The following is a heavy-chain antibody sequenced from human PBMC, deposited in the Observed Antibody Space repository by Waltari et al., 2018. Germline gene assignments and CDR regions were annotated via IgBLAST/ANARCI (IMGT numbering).Heavy chain of an antibody. V-gene: IGHV4-59*01. J-gene: IGHJ4*02. CDR2: IYYSGST. D-gene: IGHD3-10*01. CDR3: ARGLGSYFNY. CDR1: GGSISRYY. Sequence: QVQLQESGPGLVKPSETLSLTCTVSGGSISRYYWSWIRQPPGKGLEWIGYIYYSGSTNYNPSLKSRVTISVDTSKNQFSLKLSSVTAADTAVYYCARGLGSYFNYWGQGTLVTVSS.